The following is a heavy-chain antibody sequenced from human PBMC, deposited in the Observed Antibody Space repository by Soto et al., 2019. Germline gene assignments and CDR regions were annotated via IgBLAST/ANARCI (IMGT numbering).Heavy chain of an antibody. CDR3: AVLDPEIKGVGYFDY. J-gene: IGHJ4*02. CDR1: GYTFTSYG. V-gene: IGHV1-18*04. D-gene: IGHD3-3*01. CDR2: ISAYNGNT. Sequence: QVQLVQSGAEVKKPGASVKVSCKASGYTFTSYGISWVRQAPGQGLEWMGWISAYNGNTNYAQKFQGRVTITADESTSTAYMELSSLRSEDTAVYYCAVLDPEIKGVGYFDYWGQGTLVTVSS.